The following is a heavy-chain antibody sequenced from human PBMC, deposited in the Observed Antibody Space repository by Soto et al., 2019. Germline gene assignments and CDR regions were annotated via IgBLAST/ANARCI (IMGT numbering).Heavy chain of an antibody. Sequence: QLQLQESGPGLVKPSETLSLTCTVSGGSIDRSNYYWDWIRQPPGKGLAWIGTTYYNGNAYYNPSRXXXVXXAADTSKNQFSRKLISVTAAATAVYYCARHFVAVVIKGWGYWGQGTLVTVSS. J-gene: IGHJ4*02. CDR2: TYYNGNA. V-gene: IGHV4-39*01. CDR3: ARHFVAVVIKGWGY. D-gene: IGHD3-22*01. CDR1: GGSIDRSNYY.